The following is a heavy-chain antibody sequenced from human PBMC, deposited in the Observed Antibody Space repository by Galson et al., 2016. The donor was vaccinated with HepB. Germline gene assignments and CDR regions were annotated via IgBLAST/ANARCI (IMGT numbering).Heavy chain of an antibody. V-gene: IGHV3-64D*08. CDR1: GFTFSSFA. D-gene: IGHD6-19*01. J-gene: IGHJ5*02. CDR3: MKGSFSSGWSNWFDP. Sequence: SLRLSCAVSGFTFSSFAMHWVRQSPGRGLEYVSGIDNNGGTAYYEDSVRGRFTISRDKSRNTLYLQMGSLRADDTAVYYCMKGSFSSGWSNWFDPWGQGTLVTVSS. CDR2: IDNNGGTA.